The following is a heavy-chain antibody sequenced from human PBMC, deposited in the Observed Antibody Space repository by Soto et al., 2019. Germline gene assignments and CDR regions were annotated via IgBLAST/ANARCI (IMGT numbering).Heavy chain of an antibody. Sequence: GGSLRLSCAASGFTFDDYAMHWVRQAPGKGLEWVSGISWNSGSIGYADSVKGRFTISRDNAKNSLYLQMNSLRAEDTALYYCAKGLYCSGGSCYPPLTGYFDYWGQGTLVTV. V-gene: IGHV3-9*01. J-gene: IGHJ4*02. CDR2: ISWNSGSI. D-gene: IGHD2-15*01. CDR3: AKGLYCSGGSCYPPLTGYFDY. CDR1: GFTFDDYA.